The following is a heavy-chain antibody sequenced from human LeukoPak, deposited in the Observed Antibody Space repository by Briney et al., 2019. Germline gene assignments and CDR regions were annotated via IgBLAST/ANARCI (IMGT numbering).Heavy chain of an antibody. V-gene: IGHV4-59*01. J-gene: IGHJ4*02. Sequence: SETLSLTCTVSGGSISSYYWSWIRQPPGKGLEWIGYIYYSGSTNYNPSLKSRVTISVDTSKNQFSLKLSSVTAADTAVYYCARESDVSSGYYYQNYFDYWGQGTLVTVSS. CDR2: IYYSGST. D-gene: IGHD3-22*01. CDR1: GGSISSYY. CDR3: ARESDVSSGYYYQNYFDY.